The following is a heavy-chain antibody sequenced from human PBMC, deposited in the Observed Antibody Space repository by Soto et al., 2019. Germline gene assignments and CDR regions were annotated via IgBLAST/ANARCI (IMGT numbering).Heavy chain of an antibody. Sequence: HPWGSLRLSCAASGFTFISYPMTWVRQAPGKGLEWVSSITGTGGTTSYADSVKGRFTISRDNSKNTLYLQLDNLRVEDTAVYYCTRGRGSWEVPDYWGQGTLVT. CDR3: TRGRGSWEVPDY. J-gene: IGHJ4*02. V-gene: IGHV3-23*01. D-gene: IGHD1-26*01. CDR1: GFTFISYP. CDR2: ITGTGGTT.